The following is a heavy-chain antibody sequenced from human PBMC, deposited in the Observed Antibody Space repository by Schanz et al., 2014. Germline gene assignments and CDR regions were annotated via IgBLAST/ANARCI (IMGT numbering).Heavy chain of an antibody. V-gene: IGHV1-69*02. D-gene: IGHD6-13*01. J-gene: IGHJ4*02. Sequence: QVQMVQSGAEVKKPGSSVKVSCKASGRTFSTYTISWVRQAPGQGLEWMGRIIPIRGIANYAQKFQGRVTITADKSTFTANMDVSSLRSEDTAVYYCASSGAGYSSSWDFDYWGQGTLVTVSS. CDR2: IIPIRGIA. CDR3: ASSGAGYSSSWDFDY. CDR1: GRTFSTYT.